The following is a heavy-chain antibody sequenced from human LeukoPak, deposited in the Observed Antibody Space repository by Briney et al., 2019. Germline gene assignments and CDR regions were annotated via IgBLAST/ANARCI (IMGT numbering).Heavy chain of an antibody. D-gene: IGHD6-19*01. V-gene: IGHV3-53*01. J-gene: IGHJ1*01. CDR2: IYSGSST. CDR1: GFTFSSYW. CDR3: ARWGRYSSDWDKGSDFQH. Sequence: GGSLRLSCAASGFTFSSYWMSWVRQAPGKGLEWVSVIYSGSSTFYVDSVKGRFTISRDNSKNTLYLQMNSLRAEDTAVYYCARWGRYSSDWDKGSDFQHWGQGTLVTVSS.